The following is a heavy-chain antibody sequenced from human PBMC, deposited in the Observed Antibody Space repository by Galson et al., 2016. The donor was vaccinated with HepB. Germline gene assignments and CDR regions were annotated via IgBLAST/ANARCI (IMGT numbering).Heavy chain of an antibody. CDR2: ISRSGAF. J-gene: IGHJ6*02. V-gene: IGHV3-69-1*01. CDR3: AREKVTVVRGRVPSRNKRVEFGMDV. Sequence: SLRLSCAGSGFNFNDYNMNWVRQAPGKGLEWVSDISRSGAFNYADSVKGRFTISRDNEETSLFLQMDSLREDDTAVYYCAREKVTVVRGRVPSRNKRVEFGMDVWGQGTTVTVSS. D-gene: IGHD3-10*02. CDR1: GFNFNDYN.